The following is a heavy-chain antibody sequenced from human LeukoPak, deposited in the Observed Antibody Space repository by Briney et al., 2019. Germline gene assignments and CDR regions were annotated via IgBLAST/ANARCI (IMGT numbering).Heavy chain of an antibody. CDR3: ASGGSSGYRGDY. CDR2: TNPNSGGT. J-gene: IGHJ4*02. V-gene: IGHV1-2*06. Sequence: ASVKVSCKASGYTFTGYYMHWVRQAPGQGLEWMGRTNPNSGGTNYAQKFQGRVTMTRDTSNSTAYMELSRLRSDDTAVYYCASGGSSGYRGDYWGQGTLVTVSS. CDR1: GYTFTGYY. D-gene: IGHD3-22*01.